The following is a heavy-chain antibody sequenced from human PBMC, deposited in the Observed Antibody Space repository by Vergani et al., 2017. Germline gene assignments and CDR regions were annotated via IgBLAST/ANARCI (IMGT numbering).Heavy chain of an antibody. Sequence: QVQLQESGPGLVKSSETLSLTCSVSFDSIRNLYCNWIRQPPGKVLEWIGSIHYSENTNYNPSLKTRVTISVDTSKNQFSLTLTSVTAADTAVYYCARSRIYYGAGSPDYWGQGTLVTVTS. CDR2: IHYSENT. D-gene: IGHD3-10*01. V-gene: IGHV4-59*11. CDR1: FDSIRNLY. J-gene: IGHJ4*02. CDR3: ARSRIYYGAGSPDY.